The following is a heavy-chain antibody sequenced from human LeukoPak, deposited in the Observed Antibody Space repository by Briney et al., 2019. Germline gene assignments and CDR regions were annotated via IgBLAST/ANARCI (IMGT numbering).Heavy chain of an antibody. J-gene: IGHJ4*02. V-gene: IGHV6-1*01. D-gene: IGHD6-13*01. CDR2: TYYRSKWYN. CDR1: GDSAYSHSVA. CDR3: ARERSSSWED. Sequence: SQTLSLTCDISGDSAYSHSVAWNWIRQYPSRGLEWLGRTYYRSKWYNDYAVSVKSRITINPDTSKTQFSLQLDSVTPEDTAVYYCARERSSSWEDWGQGTLVTVSS.